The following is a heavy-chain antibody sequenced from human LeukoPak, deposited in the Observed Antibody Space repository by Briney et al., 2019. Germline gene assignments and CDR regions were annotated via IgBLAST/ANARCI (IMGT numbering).Heavy chain of an antibody. CDR2: IYPGDSDT. J-gene: IGHJ4*02. Sequence: GESLKISCKGSGYSFTSYWIGWVRQMPGKGLEWMGIIYPGDSDTRYSPSFQGQVTISADKSISTAYLQWSSLKASDTAMYYCARPVDVGRNYRYFDYWGQGTLVTVSS. V-gene: IGHV5-51*01. CDR1: GYSFTSYW. CDR3: ARPVDVGRNYRYFDY. D-gene: IGHD1-7*01.